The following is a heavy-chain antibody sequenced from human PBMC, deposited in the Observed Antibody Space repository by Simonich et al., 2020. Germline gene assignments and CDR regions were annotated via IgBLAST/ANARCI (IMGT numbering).Heavy chain of an antibody. CDR1: GGSISSSSYY. CDR2: IYYSGST. CDR3: ARHAGFAFDI. Sequence: QLQLQESGPGLVKPSETLSLTCTVSGGSISSSSYYWGWIRQPPGKGLEWIGSIYYSGSTYYNPSLKSRVTISVDTSKNQFSLKLSSVTAADPAVYYCARHAGFAFDIWGQGTMVTVSS. V-gene: IGHV4-39*01. D-gene: IGHD6-13*01. J-gene: IGHJ3*02.